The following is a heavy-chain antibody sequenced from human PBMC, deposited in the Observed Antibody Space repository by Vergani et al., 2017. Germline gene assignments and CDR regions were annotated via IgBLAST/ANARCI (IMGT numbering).Heavy chain of an antibody. CDR3: ARHYYDSSGYYGYYYGRDV. CDR2: IYHSGST. Sequence: QVQLQESGPGLLKPSETLSLTCAVSGYSISSGYYWGWIRQPPGKGLEWIGSIYHSGSTYYNPSLKSRVTISVDTSKNQFSLKLSSVTAADTAVYYCARHYYDSSGYYGYYYGRDVWGQGTTVTVSS. CDR1: GYSISSGYY. J-gene: IGHJ6*02. V-gene: IGHV4-38-2*01. D-gene: IGHD3-22*01.